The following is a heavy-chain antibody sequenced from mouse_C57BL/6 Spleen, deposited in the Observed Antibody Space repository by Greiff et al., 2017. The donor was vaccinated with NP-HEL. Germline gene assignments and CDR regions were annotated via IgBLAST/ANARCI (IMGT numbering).Heavy chain of an antibody. CDR2: IYPGDGDT. Sequence: QVQLQQSGAELVKPGASVKISCKASGYAFSSYWMNWVKQRPGKGLEWIGQIYPGDGDTNYNGKFKGKATLTADKSSSTAYMQLRSLTSEDSAVYFCALGYSNSWFAYWGQGTLVTVSA. D-gene: IGHD2-5*01. V-gene: IGHV1-80*01. CDR1: GYAFSSYW. CDR3: ALGYSNSWFAY. J-gene: IGHJ3*01.